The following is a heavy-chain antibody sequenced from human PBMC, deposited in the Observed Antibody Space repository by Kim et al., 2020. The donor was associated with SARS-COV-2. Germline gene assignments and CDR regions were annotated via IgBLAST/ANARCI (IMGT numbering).Heavy chain of an antibody. Sequence: GGSLRLSCAASGFTFSTYAMSWVRQAPGKGLEWASVIYTGGSKTHYIDSVKGRFSISRDNSKSTLYLEMNSLRADDTAVYYCAKAKGGPRPFFYYYGLDVWGQGTTVTVSS. J-gene: IGHJ6*02. D-gene: IGHD3-16*01. CDR3: AKAKGGPRPFFYYYGLDV. V-gene: IGHV3-23*03. CDR2: IYTGGSKT. CDR1: GFTFSTYA.